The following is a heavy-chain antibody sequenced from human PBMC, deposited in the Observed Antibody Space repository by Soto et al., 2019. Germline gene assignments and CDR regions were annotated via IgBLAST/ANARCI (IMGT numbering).Heavy chain of an antibody. J-gene: IGHJ4*02. D-gene: IGHD5-18*01. V-gene: IGHV4-31*03. CDR1: GGSISSGGYY. CDR2: IYYSGST. CDR3: ARGYSYGPYYFDY. Sequence: PSETLSLTCTVSGGSISSGGYYWSWIRQHPGKGLEWIGYIYYSGSTYYNPSLKSRVTISVDTSKNQFSLKLSSVTAADTAVYYCARGYSYGPYYFDYWGQGTLVTVSS.